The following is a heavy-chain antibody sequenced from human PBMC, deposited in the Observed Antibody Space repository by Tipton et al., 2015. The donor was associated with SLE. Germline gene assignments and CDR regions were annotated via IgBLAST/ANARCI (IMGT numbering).Heavy chain of an antibody. V-gene: IGHV4-30-4*08. J-gene: IGHJ5*02. D-gene: IGHD3-9*01. CDR3: ARHIFDILTVSSNWFDP. Sequence: TLSLTCTVSGGSISSGDYYWSWIRQPPGKGLEWIGYIYYSGSTYYNPSLKSRVTISVDTSKNQFSLKLSSVTAAVTAVYYCARHIFDILTVSSNWFDPWGQGNLVTVSS. CDR1: GGSISSGDYY. CDR2: IYYSGST.